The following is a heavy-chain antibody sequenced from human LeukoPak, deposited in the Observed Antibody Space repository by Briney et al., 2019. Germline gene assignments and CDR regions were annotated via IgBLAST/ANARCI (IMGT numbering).Heavy chain of an antibody. CDR1: GGTFSSYA. D-gene: IGHD3-22*01. V-gene: IGHV1-69*05. J-gene: IGHJ4*02. CDR3: AREADYYDSSGYYSPYFDY. CDR2: IIPIFGTA. Sequence: ASVKVSCKASGGTFSSYAISWVRQATGQGLEWMGGIIPIFGTANYAQKFQGRVTITTDESTSTAYMELSSLRSEDTAVYYCAREADYYDSSGYYSPYFDYWGQGTLVTVSS.